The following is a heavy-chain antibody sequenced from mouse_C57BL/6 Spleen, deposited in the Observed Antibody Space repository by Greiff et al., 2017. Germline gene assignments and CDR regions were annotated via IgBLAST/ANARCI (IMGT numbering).Heavy chain of an antibody. Sequence: EVQLVESEGGLVQPGSSLKLSCTASGFTFSDYYMAWVRQVPEKGLEWVANINYDGSSNYSLDSLKSRFILSRANAKNILYLQMSSLKSEDTATDYCARERRGSSRYWYFDVWGTGTTVTVSS. D-gene: IGHD1-1*01. CDR1: GFTFSDYY. CDR2: INYDGSSN. J-gene: IGHJ1*03. CDR3: ARERRGSSRYWYFDV. V-gene: IGHV5-16*01.